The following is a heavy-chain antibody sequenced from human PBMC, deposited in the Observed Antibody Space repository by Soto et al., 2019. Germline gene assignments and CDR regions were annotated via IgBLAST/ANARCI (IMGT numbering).Heavy chain of an antibody. J-gene: IGHJ4*02. Sequence: QVQLQESGPILVKPSQTLSLTCTVSGGSISSVYDCWSWIRQSPDKGLEWIGHIYNGGTTYNNPSLTRRVNISVDTSKNQFSRQLRSVTAADTAVYFCARGPSGDKVDFWGQGTLVTDSS. CDR3: ARGPSGDKVDF. D-gene: IGHD7-27*01. V-gene: IGHV4-30-4*01. CDR2: IYNGGTT. CDR1: GGSISSVYDC.